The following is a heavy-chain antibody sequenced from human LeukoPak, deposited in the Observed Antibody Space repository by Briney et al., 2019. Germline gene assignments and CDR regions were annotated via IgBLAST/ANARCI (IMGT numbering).Heavy chain of an antibody. D-gene: IGHD3-22*01. V-gene: IGHV4-39*01. Sequence: PSETLSLTCAVSGGSISSTTFYWGWIRQPPEKGLEWIGAIYYSGSTYYNPSLKSRVTISVDTSQNQFSLKLSSVTAADTAVYYCASYSSSWSDYYDSSGYRRSLDYWGQGTLVTVSS. J-gene: IGHJ4*02. CDR1: GGSISSTTFY. CDR2: IYYSGST. CDR3: ASYSSSWSDYYDSSGYRRSLDY.